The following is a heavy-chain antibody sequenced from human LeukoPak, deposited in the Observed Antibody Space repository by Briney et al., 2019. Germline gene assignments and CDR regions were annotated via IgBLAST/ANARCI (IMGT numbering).Heavy chain of an antibody. J-gene: IGHJ4*02. Sequence: GESLKISCKGSGYSFTSYWIGWVRQMPGKGLEWVGIIFPGDSDARYSPSFQGQVTTSADKSISTAYLQWSSLKASDTVMYYCARGKIAAPGTLDYWGQGTLVTVSS. D-gene: IGHD6-13*01. CDR3: ARGKIAAPGTLDY. V-gene: IGHV5-51*01. CDR2: IFPGDSDA. CDR1: GYSFTSYW.